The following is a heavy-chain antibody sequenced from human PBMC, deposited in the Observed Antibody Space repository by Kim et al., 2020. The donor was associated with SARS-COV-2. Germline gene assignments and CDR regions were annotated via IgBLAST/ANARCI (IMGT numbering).Heavy chain of an antibody. V-gene: IGHV1-18*04. J-gene: IGHJ6*02. CDR1: GYTFTSYG. D-gene: IGHD6-13*01. CDR2: ISAYNGNT. Sequence: ASVKVSCKASGYTFTSYGISWVRQAPGQGLEWMGWISAYNGNTNYAQKLQGRVTMTTDTSTSTAYMELRSLRSDDTAVYYCARVVPSIAAAGTFYYYYYYGMDVWGQGTTVTVSS. CDR3: ARVVPSIAAAGTFYYYYYYGMDV.